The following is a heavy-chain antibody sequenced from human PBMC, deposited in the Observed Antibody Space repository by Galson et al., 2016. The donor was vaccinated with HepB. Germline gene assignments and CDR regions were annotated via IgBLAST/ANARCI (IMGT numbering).Heavy chain of an antibody. J-gene: IGHJ4*02. V-gene: IGHV3-23*01. Sequence: SLRLSCAASGFTLSTYAMSWVRQAPGKGLEWVSSSSGTGATTYYADSVKGRFTISRDNSKNTLHLQMNSLRADDTAVYYCAKDGVRSGYSYFDYWGRGTLVTVSS. D-gene: IGHD5-12*01. CDR1: GFTLSTYA. CDR2: SSGTGATT. CDR3: AKDGVRSGYSYFDY.